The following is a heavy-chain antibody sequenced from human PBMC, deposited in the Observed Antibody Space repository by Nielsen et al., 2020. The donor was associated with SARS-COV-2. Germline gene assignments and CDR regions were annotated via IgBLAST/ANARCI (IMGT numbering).Heavy chain of an antibody. CDR1: GGTFSSYA. V-gene: IGHV1-18*01. J-gene: IGHJ6*03. Sequence: ASVKVSCKASGGTFSSYAISWVRQAPGQGLEWMGWISAYNGNTNYAQKLQGRVTMTTDTSTSTAYMELRSLRSDDTAVYYCAREIRGYYYYYYMDVWGKGTTVTVSS. CDR3: AREIRGYYYYYYMDV. CDR2: ISAYNGNT.